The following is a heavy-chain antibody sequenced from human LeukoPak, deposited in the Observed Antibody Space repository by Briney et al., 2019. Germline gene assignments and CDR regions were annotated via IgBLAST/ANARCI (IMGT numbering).Heavy chain of an antibody. V-gene: IGHV3-21*01. CDR3: ATDQRWTTVTPWFFDY. CDR1: GFTVSSNY. CDR2: ISSSSTYT. J-gene: IGHJ4*02. Sequence: GGSLRLSCAASGFTVSSNYMSWVRQAPGKGLEWVSSISSSSTYTYYADSVKGRFTISRDNAKNSLYLQMNSLRAEDTAVYYCATDQRWTTVTPWFFDYWGQGTLVTVSS. D-gene: IGHD4-17*01.